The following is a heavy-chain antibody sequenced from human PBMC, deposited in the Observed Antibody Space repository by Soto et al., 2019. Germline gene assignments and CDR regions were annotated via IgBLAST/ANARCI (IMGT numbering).Heavy chain of an antibody. Sequence: PXEALRLSCEASGFIFGTYVMNWVRQAPGKGLEWVSCINGRSNHKYYANSVRGRFTISRDNAKNSLFLQMSSLTAEDTAVYYCARKDGIAGETSAFDYWGHGTLVTVSS. V-gene: IGHV3-21*01. CDR3: ARKDGIAGETSAFDY. J-gene: IGHJ4*01. D-gene: IGHD1-26*01. CDR2: INGRSNHK. CDR1: GFIFGTYV.